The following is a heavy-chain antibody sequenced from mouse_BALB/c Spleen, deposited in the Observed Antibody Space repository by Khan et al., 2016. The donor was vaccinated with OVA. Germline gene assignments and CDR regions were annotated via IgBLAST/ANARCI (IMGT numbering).Heavy chain of an antibody. CDR3: ARSYDGAWFAY. J-gene: IGHJ3*01. Sequence: VQLQESGPELVKPGASVKMSCRASGYTFTDYVITWVKQRPGQGLEWIGEIYPGSGTTYYNEKFKDKATLTADKSSNTAYMQLSSLTSEDSAVYFCARSYDGAWFAYWGQGTLVTASA. CDR2: IYPGSGTT. D-gene: IGHD1-1*01. V-gene: IGHV1-77*01. CDR1: GYTFTDYV.